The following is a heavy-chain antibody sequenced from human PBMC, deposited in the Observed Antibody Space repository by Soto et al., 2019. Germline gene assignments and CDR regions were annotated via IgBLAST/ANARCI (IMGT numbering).Heavy chain of an antibody. CDR1: GFTFSSYS. CDR2: CRSGGDDDTT. Sequence: GGSLRLSCAASGFTFSSYSMSWVRQAQGKGREWVSGCRSGGDDDTTYYAASERVRFTISRDNSKNTLFLQMNSLRAEDTAIYYCAKKVNSGSGSQFFDYWGQGTLVTVSS. CDR3: AKKVNSGSGSQFFDY. J-gene: IGHJ4*02. V-gene: IGHV3-23*01. D-gene: IGHD3-10*01.